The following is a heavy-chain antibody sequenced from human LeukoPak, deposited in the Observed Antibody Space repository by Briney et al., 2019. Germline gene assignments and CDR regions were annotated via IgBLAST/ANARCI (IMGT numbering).Heavy chain of an antibody. J-gene: IGHJ4*02. Sequence: GGSLRLSCAASGFTFSSYAMHWVRQAPGKGLEWVAVISYDGSNKYYADSVKGRFTISRDNSKNTLYLQRNSLRAEDTAVYYCAKSGSYFSYFDYWGQGTLVTVSS. CDR3: AKSGSYFSYFDY. D-gene: IGHD1-26*01. V-gene: IGHV3-30*04. CDR2: ISYDGSNK. CDR1: GFTFSSYA.